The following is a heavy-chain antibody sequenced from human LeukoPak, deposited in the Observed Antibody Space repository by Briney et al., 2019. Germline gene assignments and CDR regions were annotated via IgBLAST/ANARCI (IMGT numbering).Heavy chain of an antibody. D-gene: IGHD5-18*01. CDR2: INSDGSST. J-gene: IGHJ3*02. V-gene: IGHV3-74*01. Sequence: GGSLRLSCAASGFTFSSYWMHWVRQAPGKGLVWVSRINSDGSSTNYADSVKGRFTISRDNAKNSLYLQMNSLRAGDTAVYYCARVGYSYGYAAFDIWGQGTMVTVSS. CDR3: ARVGYSYGYAAFDI. CDR1: GFTFSSYW.